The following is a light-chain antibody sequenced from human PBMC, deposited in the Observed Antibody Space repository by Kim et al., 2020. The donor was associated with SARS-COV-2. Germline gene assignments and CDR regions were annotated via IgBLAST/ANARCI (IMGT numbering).Light chain of an antibody. CDR3: QQYGSSPRT. V-gene: IGKV3-20*01. CDR2: GAS. J-gene: IGKJ2*01. Sequence: PWQRPLLSCGASQGPGRSSLAWSQQKPGQAPRLLIYGASSRATGIPDRFSGSGSGTDFTLTISRLEPEEFAVYSCQQYGSSPRTFGQGTKLEI. CDR1: QGPGRSS.